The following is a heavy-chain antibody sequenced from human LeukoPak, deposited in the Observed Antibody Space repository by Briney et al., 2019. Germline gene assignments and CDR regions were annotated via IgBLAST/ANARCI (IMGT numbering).Heavy chain of an antibody. J-gene: IGHJ6*02. V-gene: IGHV3-30*18. CDR3: AKAEGFTIFGVAYYYGMDV. CDR1: GFTFSSYG. D-gene: IGHD3-3*01. CDR2: ISYDGSNK. Sequence: PGRSLRLSCAASGFTFSSYGMHWVRQAPGRGLEWVAVISYDGSNKYYADSVKGRFTISRDNSKNTLYLQMNSLRAEDTAVYYCAKAEGFTIFGVAYYYGMDVWGQGTTVTVS.